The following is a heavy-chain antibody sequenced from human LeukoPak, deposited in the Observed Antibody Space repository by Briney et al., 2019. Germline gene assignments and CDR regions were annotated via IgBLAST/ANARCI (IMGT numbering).Heavy chain of an antibody. CDR1: GYTFTGYY. J-gene: IGHJ4*02. CDR3: ARQYYDFWSGYYTAYYFDY. D-gene: IGHD3-3*01. Sequence: ASVKVSCKASGYTFTGYYMHWVRQAPGQGLEWMGWINPNSGGTNYAQKFQGRVTMTRDTSISTAYMELSSLRSDDTAVYYCARQYYDFWSGYYTAYYFDYWGQGTLVTVSS. CDR2: INPNSGGT. V-gene: IGHV1-2*02.